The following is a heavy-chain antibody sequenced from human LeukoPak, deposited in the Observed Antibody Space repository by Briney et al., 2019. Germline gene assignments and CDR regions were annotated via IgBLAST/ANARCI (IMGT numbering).Heavy chain of an antibody. CDR2: ISDNT. D-gene: IGHD3-3*01. CDR1: GFTFNTFA. Sequence: GGSLRLSCVASGFTFNTFAFSWVRQAPGKGLEWVASISDNTQYADSVKGRFTIFRDNSKNTLYLQMNSLRVDDTAIYYCAKGYDFWTSPFHFWGQGTLVTVSS. CDR3: AKGYDFWTSPFHF. V-gene: IGHV3-23*01. J-gene: IGHJ4*02.